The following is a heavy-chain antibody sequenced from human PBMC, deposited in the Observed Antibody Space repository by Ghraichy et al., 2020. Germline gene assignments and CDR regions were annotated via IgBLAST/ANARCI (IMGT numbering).Heavy chain of an antibody. CDR1: GYTFTGYY. V-gene: IGHV1-2*02. CDR3: ARSRDYDILTGYGLDFDY. Sequence: ASVKVSCKASGYTFTGYYMHWVRQAPGQGLEWMGWINPNSGGTNYAQKFQGRVTMTRDTSISTAYMELSRLRSDDTAVYYCARSRDYDILTGYGLDFDYWGQGTLVTVSS. CDR2: INPNSGGT. D-gene: IGHD3-9*01. J-gene: IGHJ4*02.